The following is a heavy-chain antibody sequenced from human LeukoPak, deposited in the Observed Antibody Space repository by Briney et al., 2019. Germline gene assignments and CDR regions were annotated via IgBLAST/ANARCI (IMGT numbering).Heavy chain of an antibody. CDR1: GFTFSSYA. J-gene: IGHJ6*02. V-gene: IGHV3-23*01. Sequence: TGGSLRLSCAASGFTFSSYAMSWVRQAPGKGLEWVSAISGSGGSTYYADSVKGRFTISRDNSKNTLYLQMNSLRAEDTAVYYCAIGDTRPRDGGMDVWGQGTTVTVSS. D-gene: IGHD5-24*01. CDR3: AIGDTRPRDGGMDV. CDR2: ISGSGGST.